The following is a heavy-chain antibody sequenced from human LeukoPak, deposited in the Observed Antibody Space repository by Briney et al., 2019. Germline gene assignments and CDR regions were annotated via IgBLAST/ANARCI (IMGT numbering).Heavy chain of an antibody. J-gene: IGHJ4*02. CDR2: INHSGST. Sequence: SETLSLTCAVYGGSFSGYYWSWIRQPPGKGLEWIGEINHSGSTNYNPSLKGRVTISVDTSKNQFSLKLSSVTAADTAVYYCARHERESSGWKYFDYWGQGTLVTVSS. D-gene: IGHD6-19*01. CDR1: GGSFSGYY. CDR3: ARHERESSGWKYFDY. V-gene: IGHV4-34*01.